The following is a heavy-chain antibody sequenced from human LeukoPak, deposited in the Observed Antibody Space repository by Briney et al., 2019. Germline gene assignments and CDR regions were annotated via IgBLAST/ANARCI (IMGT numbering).Heavy chain of an antibody. CDR1: GFTFSSYA. V-gene: IGHV3-23*01. CDR2: ISGSGGST. CDR3: AKAPANYVPIYYFDY. D-gene: IGHD3-16*01. Sequence: GGSLRLSCAASGFTFSSYAMSWVRQAPGKGLEWVSAISGSGGSTYYADSVKGRFTISRDNSKNTLYLQMNSLRGEDTAVYYCAKAPANYVPIYYFDYWGQGTLVTVSS. J-gene: IGHJ4*02.